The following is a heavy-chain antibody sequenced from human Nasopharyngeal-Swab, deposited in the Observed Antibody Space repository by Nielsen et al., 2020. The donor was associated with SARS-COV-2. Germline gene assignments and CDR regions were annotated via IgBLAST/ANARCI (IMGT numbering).Heavy chain of an antibody. CDR3: ARDRWSGGIVVVPAAKDV. V-gene: IGHV3-48*02. Sequence: WIRQPPGKGLEWLSYISTSGNTVYYADSVKGRFTISRDNAENSLYLQMNSLRDEDTAVYYCARDRWSGGIVVVPAAKDVRGKGTTVTVSS. J-gene: IGHJ6*04. CDR2: ISTSGNTV. D-gene: IGHD2-2*01.